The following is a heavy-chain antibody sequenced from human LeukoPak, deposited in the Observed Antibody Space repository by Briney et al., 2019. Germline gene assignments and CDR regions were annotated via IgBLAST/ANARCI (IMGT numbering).Heavy chain of an antibody. Sequence: SETLSLTCTVSGGSISSSSYYWGWIRQPPGKGLEGIGSIYYSGSTYYNPSLKSRVTISVDTSKKQFSLKLNSVTATDTAVYYCARSPSALYTSGWYYFDYWGQGTLVTVSS. CDR3: ARSPSALYTSGWYYFDY. CDR1: GGSISSSSYY. V-gene: IGHV4-39*07. J-gene: IGHJ4*02. D-gene: IGHD6-19*01. CDR2: IYYSGST.